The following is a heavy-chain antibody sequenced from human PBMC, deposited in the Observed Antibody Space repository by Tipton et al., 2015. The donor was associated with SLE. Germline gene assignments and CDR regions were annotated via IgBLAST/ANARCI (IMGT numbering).Heavy chain of an antibody. V-gene: IGHV3-30*18. J-gene: IGHJ4*02. CDR1: GFTFSNYV. Sequence: SLRLSCAASGFTFSNYVMHWVRQAPGKGLEWVAVVSFDGSEKYYADSVTGRFTISRDNSKNTLYLQMNSLKREDTAVYYCAKGRGSAYWGPGTLVTVSS. CDR2: VSFDGSEK. D-gene: IGHD3-10*01. CDR3: AKGRGSAY.